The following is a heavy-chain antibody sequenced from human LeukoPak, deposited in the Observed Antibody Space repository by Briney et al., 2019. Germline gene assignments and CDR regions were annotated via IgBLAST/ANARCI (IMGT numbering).Heavy chain of an antibody. CDR2: ISSSSSYI. Sequence: GGSLRFSCAASGFTFSSYSMNWVRQAPGKGLEWVSSISSSSSYIYYADSVKGRFTISRDNAKNSLYLQMNSLRAEDTAVYYCARELVQLERHDAFDIWGQGTMVTVSS. CDR3: ARELVQLERHDAFDI. V-gene: IGHV3-21*01. CDR1: GFTFSSYS. D-gene: IGHD1-1*01. J-gene: IGHJ3*02.